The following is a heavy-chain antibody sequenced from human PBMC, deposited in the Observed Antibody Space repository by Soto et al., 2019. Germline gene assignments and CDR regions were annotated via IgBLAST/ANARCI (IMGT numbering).Heavy chain of an antibody. Sequence: ASETLSLTCAVYGGSFSGYYRSWIRQPPGKGLEWIGEINHSGSTNYNPSLKSRVTISVDTSKNQFSLKLSSVTAADTAVYYCARGLWVFNWFDPWGQGTLVTVSS. D-gene: IGHD3-10*01. J-gene: IGHJ5*02. CDR2: INHSGST. CDR3: ARGLWVFNWFDP. V-gene: IGHV4-34*01. CDR1: GGSFSGYY.